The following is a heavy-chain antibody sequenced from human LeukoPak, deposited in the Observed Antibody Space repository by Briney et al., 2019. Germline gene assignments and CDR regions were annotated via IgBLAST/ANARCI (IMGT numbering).Heavy chain of an antibody. Sequence: PSETLSLTCTVSGGSICSYYWSWIRQPPGKGLEWIGYIYYSGSTNYNPSLKSRVTISVDTSKNQFSLKLSSVTAADTAVYYCARYVVVTAYFDYWGQGTLVTVSS. CDR2: IYYSGST. D-gene: IGHD2-21*02. CDR3: ARYVVVTAYFDY. V-gene: IGHV4-59*01. CDR1: GGSICSYY. J-gene: IGHJ4*02.